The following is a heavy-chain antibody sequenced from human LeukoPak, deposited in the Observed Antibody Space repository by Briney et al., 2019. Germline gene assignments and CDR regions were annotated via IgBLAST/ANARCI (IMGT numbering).Heavy chain of an antibody. CDR2: IYYSGST. J-gene: IGHJ4*02. CDR1: GGSISSYY. CDR3: AREFGSPPNQPAGSRSPAQDY. Sequence: PSETLSLTCTVSGGSISSYYWSWIRQPPGKGLEWIGYIYYSGSTNYNPSLKSRVTISVDTSKNQFSLKLSPVTAADTAVYYCAREFGSPPNQPAGSRSPAQDYWGQGTLVTVSS. D-gene: IGHD1-14*01. V-gene: IGHV4-59*01.